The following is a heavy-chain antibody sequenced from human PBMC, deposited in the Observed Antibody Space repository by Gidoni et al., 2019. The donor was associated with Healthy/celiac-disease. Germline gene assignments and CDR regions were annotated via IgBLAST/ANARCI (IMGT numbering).Heavy chain of an antibody. Sequence: EVQLLESGGGLVQPGGSLRLSGAASGFTFSSSAMSCVRQAPGKGLEWVSANSGSGGRTYYEDSVKGRFTISRDNSKNTLYLQMNSLRAEDTAVYYCSCSGINDYGDYDGFDYWGQGTLVTVSS. CDR1: GFTFSSSA. CDR2: NSGSGGRT. CDR3: SCSGINDYGDYDGFDY. D-gene: IGHD4-17*01. V-gene: IGHV3-23*01. J-gene: IGHJ4*02.